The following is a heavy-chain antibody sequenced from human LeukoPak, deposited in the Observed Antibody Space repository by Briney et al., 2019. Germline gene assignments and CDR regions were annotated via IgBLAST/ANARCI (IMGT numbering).Heavy chain of an antibody. D-gene: IGHD6-6*01. CDR1: GFTFNMHA. Sequence: GGSLRLSCAASGFTFNMHAMHWVRQAPGKGLEWVAVISNDGSDEYYADSVRGRFPVSRDNFKNTVYLQMNSLRPEDTAVYYCARARHCTTATCASAAFDAWGQGTMVTVSS. CDR3: ARARHCTTATCASAAFDA. V-gene: IGHV3-30-3*01. J-gene: IGHJ3*01. CDR2: ISNDGSDE.